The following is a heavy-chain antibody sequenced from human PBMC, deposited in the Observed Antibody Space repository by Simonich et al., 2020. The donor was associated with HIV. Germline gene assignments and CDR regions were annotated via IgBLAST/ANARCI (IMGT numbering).Heavy chain of an antibody. D-gene: IGHD1-26*01. Sequence: QVQLVQSGAEVKKPGASVKVSCKASGYTFTGYYMHWVRQAPGQGLEGMGRINPNSGGTDYPQKFQGRVTMTRDKSITTAYMELSRLRSDDTAFYYCATHGPGSYSSALDIWGQGTMVTVSS. V-gene: IGHV1-2*06. CDR3: ATHGPGSYSSALDI. CDR2: INPNSGGT. CDR1: GYTFTGYY. J-gene: IGHJ3*02.